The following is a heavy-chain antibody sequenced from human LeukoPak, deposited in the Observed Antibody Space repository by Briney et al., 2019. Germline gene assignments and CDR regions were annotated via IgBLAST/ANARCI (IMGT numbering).Heavy chain of an antibody. V-gene: IGHV3-74*01. J-gene: IGHJ4*02. D-gene: IGHD3-22*01. CDR1: GFTFSDYW. Sequence: PGGSLRLSCAASGFTFSDYWMHWVRQAPGKGLVWVSRINRGGSTTNYADSVKGRLTISRDNAKNTLYLQMNSLRAEDTAVYYCARSQGVVVFDYWGQGTLVTVSS. CDR3: ARSQGVVVFDY. CDR2: INRGGSTT.